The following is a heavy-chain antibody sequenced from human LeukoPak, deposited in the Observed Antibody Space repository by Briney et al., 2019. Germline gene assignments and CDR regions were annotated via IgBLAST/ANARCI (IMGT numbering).Heavy chain of an antibody. Sequence: SETLSLTCTVSGDSISSSNCYWGWIRQPPGKGLVWIGGIYFSGGTYYNASLKSRVTISVDTSKNQVSLKLSSVTAADTAVYYCARQTGSGLFSLPGGQGTLVTVSS. D-gene: IGHD3-10*01. V-gene: IGHV4-39*01. CDR1: GDSISSSNCY. J-gene: IGHJ4*02. CDR2: IYFSGGT. CDR3: ARQTGSGLFSLP.